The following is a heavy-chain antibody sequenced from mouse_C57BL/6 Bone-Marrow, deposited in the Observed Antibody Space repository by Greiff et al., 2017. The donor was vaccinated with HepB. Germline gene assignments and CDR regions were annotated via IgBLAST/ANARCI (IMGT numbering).Heavy chain of an antibody. J-gene: IGHJ2*01. CDR3: ARGRITTVVAPFDY. D-gene: IGHD1-1*01. CDR2: IFPGSGST. Sequence: QVQLKESGPELVKPGASVKISCKASGYTFTDYYINWVKQRPGQGLEWIGWIFPGSGSTYYNEKFKGKATLTVDKSSSTAYMLLSSLTSEDSAVYFCARGRITTVVAPFDYWGQGTTLTVSS. CDR1: GYTFTDYY. V-gene: IGHV1-75*01.